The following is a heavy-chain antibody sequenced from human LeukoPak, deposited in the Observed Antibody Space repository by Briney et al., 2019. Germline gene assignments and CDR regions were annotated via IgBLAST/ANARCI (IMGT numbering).Heavy chain of an antibody. Sequence: SETLSLTCAVSGDSISSPYYWAWIRQSPERELEWIASLHHKGTTFLNPSLKSRVAISRDTSKEQFSLNLISVTAADTAVYYCARASFDDGSFGYWGQGILVTVSS. CDR1: GDSISSPYY. D-gene: IGHD1-26*01. V-gene: IGHV4-38-2*01. J-gene: IGHJ4*02. CDR3: ARASFDDGSFGY. CDR2: LHHKGTT.